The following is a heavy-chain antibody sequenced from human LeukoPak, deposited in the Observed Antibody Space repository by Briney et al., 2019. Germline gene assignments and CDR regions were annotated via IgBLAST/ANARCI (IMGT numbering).Heavy chain of an antibody. CDR1: GGSMRSYY. CDR3: ARGMLIVPSAPRRAFDI. V-gene: IGHV4-59*01. CDR2: TYYIGNT. Sequence: SETLSLTCTVSGGSMRSYYWIWIRQPPGKGLEWIGHTYYIGNTNYNPSLKSRVTISVDTSKNQFPLDLSSVTAADTAVYYCARGMLIVPSAPRRAFDIWGQGTMVTVSS. D-gene: IGHD2-8*01. J-gene: IGHJ3*02.